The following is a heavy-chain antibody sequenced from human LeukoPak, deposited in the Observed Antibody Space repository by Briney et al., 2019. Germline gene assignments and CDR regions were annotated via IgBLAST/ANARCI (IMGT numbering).Heavy chain of an antibody. V-gene: IGHV4-34*01. J-gene: IGHJ4*02. CDR1: GGSLNGYY. CDR3: ARVPLRFLEPLDF. Sequence: SETLSLTCSVYGGSLNGYYWSWIRQPPGKGLEWIGEINHSGTTNYNPSLKSRVTMSLDTSKNQFSLRLNSVTAADMAVYYCARVPLRFLEPLDFWGQGTLVTVSS. D-gene: IGHD3-3*01. CDR2: INHSGTT.